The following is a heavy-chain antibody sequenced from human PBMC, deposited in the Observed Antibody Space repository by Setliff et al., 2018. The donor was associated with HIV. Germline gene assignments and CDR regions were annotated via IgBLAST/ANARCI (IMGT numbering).Heavy chain of an antibody. V-gene: IGHV4-4*09. Sequence: PSETLSLTCTVSGGSSNSYYWSWIRQPPGKGLEWIGYIYTSGGTNYNPSLKSRFTISVDTSKNQFSLKLNSVTAADTAVYYCARATRTIFGVVYFDYWGQGTLVTVSS. D-gene: IGHD3-3*01. CDR3: ARATRTIFGVVYFDY. CDR1: GGSSNSYY. J-gene: IGHJ4*02. CDR2: IYTSGGT.